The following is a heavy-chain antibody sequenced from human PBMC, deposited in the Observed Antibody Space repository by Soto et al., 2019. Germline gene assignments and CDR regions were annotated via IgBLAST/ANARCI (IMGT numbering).Heavy chain of an antibody. CDR3: TSRRVVAAMPFDY. CDR1: GFTFSGSA. J-gene: IGHJ4*02. V-gene: IGHV3-73*01. Sequence: GGSLRLSCAASGFTFSGSAMHWVRQASGKGLEWVGRIRSKANSYATAYAASVKGRFTISRDDSKNTAYLQMNSLKTEDTAVYYCTSRRVVAAMPFDYWGQGTLVTVSS. CDR2: IRSKANSYAT. D-gene: IGHD2-15*01.